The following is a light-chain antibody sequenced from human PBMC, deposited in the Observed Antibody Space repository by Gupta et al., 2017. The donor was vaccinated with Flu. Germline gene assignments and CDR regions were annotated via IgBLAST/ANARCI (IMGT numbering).Light chain of an antibody. CDR2: EVS. Sequence: QSALTQPASVSGSPGQSITISCTGTSSDVGGYNYVSWYQQHPGKAPKLMIYEVSNRPSGVSNRFSGSKSGNTAPLTLPWLQAEEEADYYCHSYTSRRTLVVFGGGTKLTVL. CDR1: SSDVGGYNY. CDR3: HSYTSRRTLVV. V-gene: IGLV2-14*01. J-gene: IGLJ2*01.